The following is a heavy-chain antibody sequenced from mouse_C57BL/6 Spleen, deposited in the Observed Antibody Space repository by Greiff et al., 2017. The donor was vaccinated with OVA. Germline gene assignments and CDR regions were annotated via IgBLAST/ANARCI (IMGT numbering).Heavy chain of an antibody. J-gene: IGHJ3*01. V-gene: IGHV1-4*01. CDR3: ARSGGNRAD. D-gene: IGHD1-1*02. CDR1: GYTFTSYT. CDR2: INPSSGYT. Sequence: VKLVESGADLARPGASVKMSCKASGYTFTSYTMHWVKQRPGQGLEWIGYINPSSGYTKYNQKFKDKATLTADKSSSTAYMQLSSLTSEDSAVYYCARSGGNRADWGQGTLVTVSA.